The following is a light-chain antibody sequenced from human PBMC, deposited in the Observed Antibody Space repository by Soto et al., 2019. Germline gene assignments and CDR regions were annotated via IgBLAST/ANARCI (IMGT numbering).Light chain of an antibody. CDR1: SSDVGGYNY. V-gene: IGLV2-14*01. CDR3: SSYTSSSTLGV. J-gene: IGLJ2*01. Sequence: QSVLTQPASVSGSPGQSITISCTGTSSDVGGYNYVSWYQQKPGKDPKLMIYDVSTRPSGVANRFSGSKSGNTASLTISGLQAEDEADYYCSSYTSSSTLGVFGGGTKLTVL. CDR2: DVS.